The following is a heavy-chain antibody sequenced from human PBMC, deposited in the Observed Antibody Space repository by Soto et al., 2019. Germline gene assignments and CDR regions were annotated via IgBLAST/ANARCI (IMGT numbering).Heavy chain of an antibody. Sequence: SETLSLTCAVSGGSISSGGYSWGWIRQPPGKGLEWIGYIYHSGSTYYNPSLKSRVTISVDRSKNQFSLKLSSVTAADTAVYYCARGNRDGYKGRFDPWGQGTLVTVSS. D-gene: IGHD5-12*01. J-gene: IGHJ5*02. CDR2: IYHSGST. V-gene: IGHV4-30-2*01. CDR3: ARGNRDGYKGRFDP. CDR1: GGSISSGGYS.